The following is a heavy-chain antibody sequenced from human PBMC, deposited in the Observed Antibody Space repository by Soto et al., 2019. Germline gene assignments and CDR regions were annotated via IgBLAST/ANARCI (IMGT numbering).Heavy chain of an antibody. J-gene: IGHJ4*02. V-gene: IGHV4-30-4*01. CDR1: GASISSGDYF. D-gene: IGHD5-12*01. Sequence: TLCLTCTVSGASISSGDYFWSWIRQSPGKGLEWIGYIYDSGSSYYNPSLKSRVTMSVDTSKNQFSLKLRSVTAADTAVYYCAREKGYISGPKNFDYWGQGTLVTVSS. CDR2: IYDSGSS. CDR3: AREKGYISGPKNFDY.